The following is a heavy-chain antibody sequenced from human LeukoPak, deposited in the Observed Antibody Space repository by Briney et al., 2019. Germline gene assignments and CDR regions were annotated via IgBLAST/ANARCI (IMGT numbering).Heavy chain of an antibody. J-gene: IGHJ6*02. V-gene: IGHV3-7*05. CDR1: GFTFSSYW. CDR2: IKQDGSEK. Sequence: GGSLRLSCAASGFTFSSYWMSWVRQAPGKGLEWVANIKQDGSEKYYVDSVKGRFTISRDNAKNSLYLQMNSLRAEDTAVYYCARSHTAMGGVFDYGMDVWGQGTTVTVSS. D-gene: IGHD5-18*01. CDR3: ARSHTAMGGVFDYGMDV.